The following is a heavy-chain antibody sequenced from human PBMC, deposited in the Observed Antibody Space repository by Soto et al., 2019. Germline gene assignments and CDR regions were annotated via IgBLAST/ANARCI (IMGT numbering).Heavy chain of an antibody. V-gene: IGHV1-18*01. D-gene: IGHD3-3*01. Sequence: QVQLVQSRAEVKKPGASVKVSCKASGYTFPNYGVSWVRQAPGQGLEWMGWISAYNGNTNYAQKVQGRVTMTTDTYTSTAYMELRSLRSADTAVYYCARESVERSSDYWGQGTLVTVSS. J-gene: IGHJ4*02. CDR3: ARESVERSSDY. CDR2: ISAYNGNT. CDR1: GYTFPNYG.